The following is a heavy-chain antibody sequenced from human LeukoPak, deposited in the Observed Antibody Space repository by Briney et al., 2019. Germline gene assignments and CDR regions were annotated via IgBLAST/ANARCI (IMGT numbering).Heavy chain of an antibody. CDR1: GYTFTGFF. D-gene: IGHD6-19*01. Sequence: SVKVSCKTSGYTFTGFFMHWVRQAPGQGLEWMGWINPNNGDTNFAQRFQGRVTLTRGTSIRTAYMELSRLTSDDTALYYCARDTPGYSSEFDFWGQGALVTVSS. J-gene: IGHJ4*02. CDR3: ARDTPGYSSEFDF. V-gene: IGHV1-2*02. CDR2: INPNNGDT.